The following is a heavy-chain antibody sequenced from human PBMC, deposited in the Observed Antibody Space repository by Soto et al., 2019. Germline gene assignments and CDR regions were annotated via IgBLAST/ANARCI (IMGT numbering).Heavy chain of an antibody. CDR3: ARSREQWLVDAFDI. J-gene: IGHJ3*02. CDR2: ANPTGST. Sequence: SETLSLTXAVYGGSFSGYSWSWIRQSPGKGLEWIGEANPTGSTKYNPSLKGRVTISVDTSKNQFSLNLNSVTAADTALYYCARSREQWLVDAFDIWGQGTMVTVSS. V-gene: IGHV4-34*01. D-gene: IGHD6-19*01. CDR1: GGSFSGYS.